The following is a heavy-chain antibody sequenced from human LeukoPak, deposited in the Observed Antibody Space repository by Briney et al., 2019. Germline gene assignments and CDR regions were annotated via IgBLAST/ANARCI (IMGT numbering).Heavy chain of an antibody. CDR1: GFTMSSYW. CDR2: IKQDGSEK. Sequence: GGSLRLSCAASGFTMSSYWMSWVRQAPGKGLEWVANIKQDGSEKYYVDSVKGRFTISRDNSKNTLYLQMNSLRAEDTAVYYCAKDREGYCSGGSCYSNDYWGQGTLVTVSS. V-gene: IGHV3-7*03. J-gene: IGHJ4*02. CDR3: AKDREGYCSGGSCYSNDY. D-gene: IGHD2-15*01.